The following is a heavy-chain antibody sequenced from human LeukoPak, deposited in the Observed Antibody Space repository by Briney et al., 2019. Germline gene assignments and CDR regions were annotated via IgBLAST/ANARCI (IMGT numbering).Heavy chain of an antibody. CDR3: ARTDWAARHAFDI. Sequence: ASVKVSCKSSGYTFTSYDINRVRQATGQGLEWMGWMNPNSGNTGYAQKFQGRVTITRNTSISTAYMELSSLRSEDTAVYYCARTDWAARHAFDIWGEGTIVTVSS. J-gene: IGHJ3*02. D-gene: IGHD3-9*01. CDR2: MNPNSGNT. V-gene: IGHV1-8*03. CDR1: GYTFTSYD.